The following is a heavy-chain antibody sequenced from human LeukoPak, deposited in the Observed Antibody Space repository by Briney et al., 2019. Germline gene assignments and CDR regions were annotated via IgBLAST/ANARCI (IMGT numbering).Heavy chain of an antibody. CDR1: GFTFSSYW. Sequence: GGSLRLSCAASGFTFSSYWMHWGRQAPGKGVVWVSRINSDGSSTTYADSVKGRFTISRDNAKNTQYLQMNSLRAEDTAVYYCARDKGLVNDYWGQGTLVTVSS. J-gene: IGHJ4*02. CDR2: INSDGSST. V-gene: IGHV3-74*01. CDR3: ARDKGLVNDY. D-gene: IGHD6-19*01.